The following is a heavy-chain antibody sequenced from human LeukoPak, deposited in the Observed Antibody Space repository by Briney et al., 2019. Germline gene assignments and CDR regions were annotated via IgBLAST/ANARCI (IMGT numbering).Heavy chain of an antibody. CDR2: MNPNSGNT. Sequence: ASVKVSCKASGYTFTSYDINWVRQATGQGLEWMGWMNPNSGNTGYAQKFQGRVTKTRNTSISTAYMELSSLRSEDTAVYYCARASTPLYCSSTSCYTTGGYGMDVWGQGTTVTVTS. J-gene: IGHJ6*02. CDR1: GYTFTSYD. D-gene: IGHD2-2*02. CDR3: ARASTPLYCSSTSCYTTGGYGMDV. V-gene: IGHV1-8*01.